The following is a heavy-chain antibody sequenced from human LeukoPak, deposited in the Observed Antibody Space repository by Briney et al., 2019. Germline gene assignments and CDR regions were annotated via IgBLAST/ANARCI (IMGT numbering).Heavy chain of an antibody. D-gene: IGHD3-9*01. CDR1: GFTFSSYS. CDR2: VYYSGLT. Sequence: PGGSLRLSSAASGFTFSSYSMNWVRQAPGKGPEWIATVYYSGLTYYNPSLKSRVTMSVDTSKNQFSLTLSSVTAADTAVYYCARERHYFDLIDAFDIWGQGTLVTVSS. J-gene: IGHJ3*02. V-gene: IGHV4-39*07. CDR3: ARERHYFDLIDAFDI.